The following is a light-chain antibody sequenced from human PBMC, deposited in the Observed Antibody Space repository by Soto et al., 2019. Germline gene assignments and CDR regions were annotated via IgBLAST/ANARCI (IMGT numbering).Light chain of an antibody. CDR3: QQFGRSSWT. CDR2: GAS. J-gene: IGKJ1*01. Sequence: ESVLTQSPGTLSLSPGEKATLSCRASQSVSSSYLAWYQQKPGQAPSLLIYGASSRATGIPDRFSGSGSGTDFTITVSRLEPEEFAVYYCQQFGRSSWTFGEGTKV. V-gene: IGKV3-20*01. CDR1: QSVSSSY.